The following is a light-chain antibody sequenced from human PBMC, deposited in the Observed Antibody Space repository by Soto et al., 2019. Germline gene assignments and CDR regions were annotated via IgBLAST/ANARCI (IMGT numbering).Light chain of an antibody. CDR3: QVWDSSSEHVV. Sequence: SYELTQPPSVSVAPGQTARITCGGNNIESKSVHWYQQRPGQAPVLVIYVDSDRPSGIPDRFSASTSGNTAALTISRVEAGDEADYYCQVWDSSSEHVVFGGGTKLPS. J-gene: IGLJ2*01. CDR1: NIESKS. CDR2: VDS. V-gene: IGLV3-21*02.